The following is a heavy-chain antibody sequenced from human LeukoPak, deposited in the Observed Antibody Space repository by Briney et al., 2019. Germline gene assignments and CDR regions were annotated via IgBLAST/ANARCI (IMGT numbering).Heavy chain of an antibody. D-gene: IGHD2-2*01. V-gene: IGHV4-59*01. CDR3: ARVPCSSTSCYHYYYYMDV. J-gene: IGHJ6*03. CDR2: IYYSGST. Sequence: SETLSLTCTVSGGSISSYYWGWIRQPPGKGLEWIGYIYYSGSTNYNPSLKSRVTISVDTSKNQFSLKLSSVTAADTAVYYCARVPCSSTSCYHYYYYMDVWGKGTTVTVSS. CDR1: GGSISSYY.